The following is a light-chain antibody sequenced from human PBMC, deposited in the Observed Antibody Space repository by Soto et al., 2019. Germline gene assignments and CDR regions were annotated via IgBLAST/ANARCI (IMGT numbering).Light chain of an antibody. V-gene: IGKV3-20*01. CDR3: HRYGSTPST. Sequence: ENVLTQSPGTLSLSPGQRVTLSCRASQSVSSNCLAWFQQRPGQAPRLLIYHASIRAAGIPDRFSGSGSGTVFTLAISRLEPEDFAVVYCHRYGSTPSTLGQGKKLEI. J-gene: IGKJ2*01. CDR2: HAS. CDR1: QSVSSNC.